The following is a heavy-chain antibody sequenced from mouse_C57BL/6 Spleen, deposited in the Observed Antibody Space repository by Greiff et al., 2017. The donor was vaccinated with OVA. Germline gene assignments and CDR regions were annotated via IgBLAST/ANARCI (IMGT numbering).Heavy chain of an antibody. CDR1: GYSFTGYY. V-gene: IGHV1-42*01. CDR2: INPSTGGT. Sequence: DVQLQESGPELVKPGASVKISCKASGYSFTGYYMNWVKQSPEKSLEWIGEINPSTGGTTYNQKFKAKATLTVDKSSSTAYMQLKSLTSEDSAVYYCAGSHSYWYFDVWGTGTTVTVSS. D-gene: IGHD3-1*01. J-gene: IGHJ1*03. CDR3: AGSHSYWYFDV.